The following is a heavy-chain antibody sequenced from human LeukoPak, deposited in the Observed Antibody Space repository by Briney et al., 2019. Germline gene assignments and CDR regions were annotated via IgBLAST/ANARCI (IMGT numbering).Heavy chain of an antibody. D-gene: IGHD2-2*01. CDR3: ARDTDIVVVPAGWSFDP. CDR2: INPSGGST. Sequence: GASVKVSCKASGYTFTSYYMHWVRQAPGQGLEWMGIINPSGGSTSYAQKFQGRVTMTRDTSTSTVYMELSSLRSEDTAVYYCARDTDIVVVPAGWSFDPWGQGTLVTVSS. V-gene: IGHV1-46*03. J-gene: IGHJ5*02. CDR1: GYTFTSYY.